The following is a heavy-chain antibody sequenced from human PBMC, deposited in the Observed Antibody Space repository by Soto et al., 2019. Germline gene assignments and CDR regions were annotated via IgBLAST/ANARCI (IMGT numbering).Heavy chain of an antibody. CDR2: ISYDGSNK. J-gene: IGHJ4*02. CDR3: VRSMIIVVRLIGLDY. CDR1: GFTFRSYA. Sequence: FLRLSCGASGFTFRSYAMHWVRQTPGKGLEWVAVISYDGSNKHYADSVKGRFSISRDNAKNMLYLQMDSLSSEDTAVYYCVRSMIIVVRLIGLDYWGQGTLVTVSS. V-gene: IGHV3-30-3*01. D-gene: IGHD3-22*01.